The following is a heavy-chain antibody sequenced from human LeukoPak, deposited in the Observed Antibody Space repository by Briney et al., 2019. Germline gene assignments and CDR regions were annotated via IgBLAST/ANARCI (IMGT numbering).Heavy chain of an antibody. J-gene: IGHJ4*02. V-gene: IGHV4-38-2*01. CDR2: IYHSGST. Sequence: PSETLSLTCAVSGYSISSGYYWGWIRQPPGKGLEWIGSIYHSGSTYYHPSLKSRVTISVDTSKHQFSLNLSSVTAADTAVYYCARAVTNIDYWGQGTLVTVSS. D-gene: IGHD4-17*01. CDR1: GYSISSGYY. CDR3: ARAVTNIDY.